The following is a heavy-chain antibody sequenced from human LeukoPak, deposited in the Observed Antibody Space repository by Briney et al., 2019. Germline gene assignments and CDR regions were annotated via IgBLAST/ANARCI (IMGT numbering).Heavy chain of an antibody. CDR1: GGSFSGYY. Sequence: SETLSLTCAVYGGSFSGYYWSWIRQPPGKGLEWIGEINHSGSTNYNPSLKSRVTISVDTSKNQFSLKLSSVTAADTAVYYCARGLLAGYSSSWYRDYWGQGTLVTVSS. D-gene: IGHD6-13*01. V-gene: IGHV4-34*01. CDR3: ARGLLAGYSSSWYRDY. CDR2: INHSGST. J-gene: IGHJ4*02.